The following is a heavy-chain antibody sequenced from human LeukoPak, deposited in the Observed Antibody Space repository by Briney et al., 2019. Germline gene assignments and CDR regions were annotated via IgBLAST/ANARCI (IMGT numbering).Heavy chain of an antibody. Sequence: AGGSLRLSCAASGFTFNNYWMTWVRQAPGKGLEWVSYISSSSSTIYYADSVKGRFTISRDNAKNSLYLQMNSLRAEDTAVYYCAKGPMVRIDFWGQGTLVTVSS. CDR3: AKGPMVRIDF. D-gene: IGHD3-10*01. CDR2: ISSSSSTI. V-gene: IGHV3-48*01. CDR1: GFTFNNYW. J-gene: IGHJ4*02.